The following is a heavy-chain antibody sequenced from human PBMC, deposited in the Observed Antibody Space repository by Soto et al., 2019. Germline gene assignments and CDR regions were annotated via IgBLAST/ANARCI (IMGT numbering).Heavy chain of an antibody. J-gene: IGHJ4*02. V-gene: IGHV3-48*01. Sequence: PGGSLRLSCAASGFTFSSYSMNWVRQAPGKGLEWVSYISSSSSTIYYADSVKGRFTISRDNAKNSLYLQMNSLRAEDTAVYYCARDLRAARAYFDYWGQGTLVTVSS. CDR2: ISSSSSTI. D-gene: IGHD2-15*01. CDR3: ARDLRAARAYFDY. CDR1: GFTFSSYS.